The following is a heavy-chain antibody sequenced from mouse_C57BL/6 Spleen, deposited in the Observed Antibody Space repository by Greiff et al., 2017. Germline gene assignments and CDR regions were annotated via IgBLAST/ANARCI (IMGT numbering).Heavy chain of an antibody. CDR1: GFNIKDYY. CDR3: AREDYGGNYYAMDD. Sequence: EVQLQQSGAELVKPGASVKLSCTASGFNIKDYYMHWVKQRTEQGLEWIGRIDPEDGETKYAPKFQGKATLTAETSSNTAYLQLSSLTTGETAVDYGAREDYGGNYYAMDDWGQGNSGTVSS. CDR2: IDPEDGET. V-gene: IGHV14-2*01. D-gene: IGHD2-4*01. J-gene: IGHJ4*01.